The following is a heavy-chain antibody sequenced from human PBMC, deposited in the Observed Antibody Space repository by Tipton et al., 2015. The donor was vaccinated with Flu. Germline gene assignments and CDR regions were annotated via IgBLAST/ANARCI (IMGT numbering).Heavy chain of an antibody. J-gene: IGHJ3*02. D-gene: IGHD2-15*01. Sequence: TLSLTFTVSGGSINSYYWTWIRQSAGKGLEWLGRIYTTGSTNYNPSLTSRVTMSLDTSENQLSLKLSSVTAADTAVYYCARGPCSGGNCYVKGAFDIWGQGTMVTVSS. CDR3: ARGPCSGGNCYVKGAFDI. CDR2: IYTTGST. V-gene: IGHV4-4*07. CDR1: GGSINSYY.